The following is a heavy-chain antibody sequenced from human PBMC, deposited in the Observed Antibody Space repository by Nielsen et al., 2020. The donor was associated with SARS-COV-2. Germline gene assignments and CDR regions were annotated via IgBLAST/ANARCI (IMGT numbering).Heavy chain of an antibody. CDR2: IYYSGST. J-gene: IGHJ5*02. V-gene: IGHV4-39*01. D-gene: IGHD1-1*01. CDR3: ARQKLRNWFDP. Sequence: WIRQPPGKGLEGIGSIYYSGSTYYNPSLKSRVTISVDTSKNQFSLKLSSVTAADTAVYYCARQKLRNWFDPWGQGTLVTVSS.